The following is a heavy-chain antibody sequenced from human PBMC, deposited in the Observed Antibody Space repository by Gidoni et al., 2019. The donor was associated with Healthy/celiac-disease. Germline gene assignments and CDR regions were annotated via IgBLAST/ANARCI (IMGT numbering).Heavy chain of an antibody. CDR2: IYSGGST. D-gene: IGHD1-7*01. V-gene: IGHV3-53*01. CDR1: GFTVSSNY. CDR3: ARDSALGITGTTKAFDI. J-gene: IGHJ3*02. Sequence: EVQLVESGGGLIQPGGSLRLSCAASGFTVSSNYMSWVRQAPGKGLEWVSVIYSGGSTYYADSVKGRFTISRDNSKNTLYLQMNSLRAEDTAVYYCARDSALGITGTTKAFDIWGQGTMVTVSS.